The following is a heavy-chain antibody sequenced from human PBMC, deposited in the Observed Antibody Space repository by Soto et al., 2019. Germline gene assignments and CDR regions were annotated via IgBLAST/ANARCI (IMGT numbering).Heavy chain of an antibody. J-gene: IGHJ3*01. V-gene: IGHV3-33*01. CDR1: GFIFSHFG. CDR2: IRYDATYK. CDR3: ARFIGDDNSGAFDV. Sequence: QVQLVESGGGVVQPGRSLRLSCAASGFIFSHFGMNWVRQAPGKGLEWVAVIRYDATYKAYAESVKGRFTISRENSKNTVSLQMDSLRVEDTAVYYCARFIGDDNSGAFDVWGQGTVVTVSS. D-gene: IGHD4-17*01.